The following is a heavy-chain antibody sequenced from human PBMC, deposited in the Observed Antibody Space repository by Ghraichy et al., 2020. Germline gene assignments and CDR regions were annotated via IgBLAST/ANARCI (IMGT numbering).Heavy chain of an antibody. J-gene: IGHJ4*02. V-gene: IGHV3-11*06. CDR3: ARRVAGFKDY. CDR2: ISISSSYT. D-gene: IGHD6-19*01. CDR1: GFTFSDYY. Sequence: GALRLSCAASGFTFSDYYMSWIRQAPGKGLEWVSYISISSSYTNYADSVKGRFTISRDNAKNSLYLQRNSLRAEDTAVYYCARRVAGFKDYWGQGTLVTVSS.